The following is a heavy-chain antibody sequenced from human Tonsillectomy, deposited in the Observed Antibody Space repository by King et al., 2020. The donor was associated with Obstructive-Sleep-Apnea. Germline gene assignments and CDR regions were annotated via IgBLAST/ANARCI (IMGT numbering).Heavy chain of an antibody. D-gene: IGHD7-27*01. CDR3: TRGGVANWGYFQY. J-gene: IGHJ1*01. CDR2: IKSKIDGGTT. CDR1: GFTFSNAW. V-gene: IGHV3-15*01. Sequence: EVQLVESGGGLVKPGGSLRLSCAASGFTFSNAWMSWVRQAPGKGLEWVGRIKSKIDGGTTDYAAPVKGRFTISRDDSKNTLYLQMNSLKTEDTAVYYCTRGGVANWGYFQYWGQGTLVTVSS.